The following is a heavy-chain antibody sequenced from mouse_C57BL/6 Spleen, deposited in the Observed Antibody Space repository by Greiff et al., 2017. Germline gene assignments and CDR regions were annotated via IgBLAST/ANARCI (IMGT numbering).Heavy chain of an antibody. V-gene: IGHV5-9-1*02. J-gene: IGHJ4*01. Sequence: EVKLVESGEGLVKPGGSLKLSCAASGFTFSSYAMSWVRQTPEKRLEWVAYISSGGDYNYYADTVKGRFTISSDNARNTLYVQMSSLKSEDTAMYYYTREGNYVGAMDYWGQGTSVTVSS. D-gene: IGHD2-1*01. CDR3: TREGNYVGAMDY. CDR2: ISSGGDYN. CDR1: GFTFSSYA.